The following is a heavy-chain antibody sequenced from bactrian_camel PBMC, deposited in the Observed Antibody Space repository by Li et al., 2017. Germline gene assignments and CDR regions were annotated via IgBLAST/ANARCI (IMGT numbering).Heavy chain of an antibody. CDR3: AADYAPIGCRVGRTPQPDDYNI. V-gene: IGHV3S57*01. D-gene: IGHD5*01. CDR1: GHTGRMYC. Sequence: HVQLVESGGGLVQAGGSLRLSCGSSSGHTGRMYCMAWFRLAPGKEREGVVALASDGSTWYADSVKGRFTISLDNTKNTLYLYLQMNALKPEDTAMYYCAADYAPIGCRVGRTPQPDDYNIWGQGTQVTVS. J-gene: IGHJ4*01. CDR2: LASDGST.